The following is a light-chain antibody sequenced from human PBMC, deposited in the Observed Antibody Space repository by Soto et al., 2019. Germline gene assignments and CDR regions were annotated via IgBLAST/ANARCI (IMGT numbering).Light chain of an antibody. CDR2: YNG. V-gene: IGLV3-21*04. CDR1: SIGSKS. CDR3: PVWDSNTVI. J-gene: IGLJ2*01. Sequence: SYVLTQSPSVSVAPGETASITCGGNSIGSKSVHWYQQKPGQAPVIVIYYNGDRPSGIPGRFSGSNSRNTATLTISWVEAGDEADYYCPVWDSNTVIFGGGTKLNVL.